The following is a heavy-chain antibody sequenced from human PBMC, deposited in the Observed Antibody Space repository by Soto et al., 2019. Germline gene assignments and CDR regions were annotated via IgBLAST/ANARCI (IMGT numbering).Heavy chain of an antibody. V-gene: IGHV1-69*13. D-gene: IGHD3-9*01. Sequence: ASVKVSCKASGGTFSSYAIGWVRQAPGQGLEWMGGIIPIFGTANYAQKFQGRVTITADESTSTAYMELSSLRSEDTAVYYCARRDQEDILTGYYYYYYGMDVWGQGTTVNVSS. CDR2: IIPIFGTA. J-gene: IGHJ6*01. CDR1: GGTFSSYA. CDR3: ARRDQEDILTGYYYYYYGMDV.